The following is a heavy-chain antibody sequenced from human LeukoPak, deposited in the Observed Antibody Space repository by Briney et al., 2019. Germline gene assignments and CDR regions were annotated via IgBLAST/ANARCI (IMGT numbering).Heavy chain of an antibody. CDR2: ISGSGGST. V-gene: IGHV3-23*01. J-gene: IGHJ6*02. Sequence: GGSLRLSCAASGFTFSSYAMSWVRQAPGKGLEWVSAISGSGGSTYYADSMKGRFTISRDNAKNTLYLQMNSLRAEDTAVYYCARSRNFWSGYYKGMDVRGQGTTVTVSS. CDR1: GFTFSSYA. D-gene: IGHD3-3*01. CDR3: ARSRNFWSGYYKGMDV.